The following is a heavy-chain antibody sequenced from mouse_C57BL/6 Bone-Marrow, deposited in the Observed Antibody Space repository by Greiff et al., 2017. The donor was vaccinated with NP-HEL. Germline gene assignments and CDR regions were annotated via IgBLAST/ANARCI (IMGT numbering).Heavy chain of an antibody. D-gene: IGHD1-1*01. V-gene: IGHV5-15*01. CDR1: GFTFSDYG. CDR2: ISNLAYSI. J-gene: IGHJ4*01. Sequence: EVKVVESGGGLVQPGGSLKLSCAASGFTFSDYGMAWVRQAPRKGPEWVAFISNLAYSIYYADTVTGRFTISRENAKNTLYLEMSSLRSEDTAMYYCARHNHGSTYAMDYWGQGTSVTVSS. CDR3: ARHNHGSTYAMDY.